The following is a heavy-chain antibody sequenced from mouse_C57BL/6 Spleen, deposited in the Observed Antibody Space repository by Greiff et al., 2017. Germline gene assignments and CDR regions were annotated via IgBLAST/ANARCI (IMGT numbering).Heavy chain of an antibody. V-gene: IGHV1-69*01. J-gene: IGHJ3*01. CDR2: IDPSDSYT. D-gene: IGHD2-12*01. CDR3: ARGRERRDWFAY. CDR1: GYTFTSYW. Sequence: QVQLQQPGAELVMPGASVKLSCKASGYTFTSYWMHWVKQRPGQGLEWIGEIDPSDSYTNYNQKFKGKSTLTVDKSSSTAYMQLSSLTSEDSAVYYCARGRERRDWFAYWGQGTLVTVSA.